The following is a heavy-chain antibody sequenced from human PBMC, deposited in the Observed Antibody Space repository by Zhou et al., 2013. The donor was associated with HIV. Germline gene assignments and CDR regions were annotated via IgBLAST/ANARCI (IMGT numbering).Heavy chain of an antibody. CDR2: IIPIFGTA. CDR3: ARDEMATPLGYYYMDV. J-gene: IGHJ6*03. CDR1: GGSFNNYA. Sequence: QVQLVQSGTEVKKPGSSVKVSYKASGGSFNNYAISWVRQAPGQGLEWMGGIIPIFGTANSAQKFQGRVTITTDESTSTAYMELSSLRSEDTAVYYCARDEMATPLGYYYMDVWGKGTTVTVSS. D-gene: IGHD5-12*01. V-gene: IGHV1-69*05.